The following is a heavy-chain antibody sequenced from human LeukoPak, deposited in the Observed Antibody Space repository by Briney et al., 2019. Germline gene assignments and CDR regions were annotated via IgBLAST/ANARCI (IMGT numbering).Heavy chain of an antibody. CDR1: GFTFSSYA. Sequence: GGSLRLSCAASGFTFSSYAMHWVRQAPGKGLEWVAVISYDGSNKYYADSVKGRFTISRDNSKNTLYLQMNSLRAEDTAVYYCARPLDSSSWYVQHYWGQGTLVTVSS. D-gene: IGHD6-13*01. CDR3: ARPLDSSSWYVQHY. V-gene: IGHV3-30*04. J-gene: IGHJ4*02. CDR2: ISYDGSNK.